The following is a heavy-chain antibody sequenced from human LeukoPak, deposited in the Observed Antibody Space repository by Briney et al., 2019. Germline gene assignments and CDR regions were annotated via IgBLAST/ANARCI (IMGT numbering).Heavy chain of an antibody. CDR1: GFTFSSYG. CDR3: AKDYQAIAAAGADY. CDR2: IRYDGSNK. J-gene: IGHJ4*02. D-gene: IGHD6-13*01. Sequence: GGSLRLSCAASGFTFSSYGMHWVRQAPGKGLEWVAFIRYDGSNKYYADSVKGRFTISRDNSKNTLYLQMNSLRAEDTAVYYCAKDYQAIAAAGADYWGQGTLVTVSS. V-gene: IGHV3-30*02.